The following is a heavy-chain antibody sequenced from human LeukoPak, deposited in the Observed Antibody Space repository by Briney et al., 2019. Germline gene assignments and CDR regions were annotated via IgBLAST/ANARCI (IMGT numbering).Heavy chain of an antibody. J-gene: IGHJ2*01. V-gene: IGHV4-30-4*08. D-gene: IGHD3-3*01. CDR1: GGSISSGDYY. Sequence: SQTLSLTCTVSGGSISSGDYYWSWIRQPPGKGLEWIGYIYYSGSTYYNPSLKSRVTISVDTSKNQFSLKLSSVTAADTAVYYCARDLKGYDFWSGYLSRYFDLWGRGTLVTVSS. CDR3: ARDLKGYDFWSGYLSRYFDL. CDR2: IYYSGST.